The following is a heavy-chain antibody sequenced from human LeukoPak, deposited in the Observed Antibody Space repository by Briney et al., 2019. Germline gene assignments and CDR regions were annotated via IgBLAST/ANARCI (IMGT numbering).Heavy chain of an antibody. CDR3: ARKATLWFGEFFDP. CDR2: FDPEDGET. J-gene: IGHJ5*02. CDR1: GYTLTELS. V-gene: IGHV1-24*01. Sequence: RASVKVSCKVSGYTLTELSMHWVRQAPGKGLEWMGGFDPEDGETIYAQKFQGRVTMTTDTSTSTAYMELRSLRSDDTAVYYCARKATLWFGEFFDPWGQGTLVTVSS. D-gene: IGHD3-10*01.